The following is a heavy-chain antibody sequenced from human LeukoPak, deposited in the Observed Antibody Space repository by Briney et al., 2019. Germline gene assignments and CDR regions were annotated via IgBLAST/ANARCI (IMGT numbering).Heavy chain of an antibody. Sequence: TGGSLRLSCAASGFTFDDYTMHWVRQAPGKGLEWVSLISWDGGSTYYADSVKGRFTISRDNSKNSLYLQMNSLRDEDTAVYYCARVAVGRYDFDYWGRGTLVTVSS. CDR2: ISWDGGST. CDR1: GFTFDDYT. CDR3: ARVAVGRYDFDY. V-gene: IGHV3-43*01. J-gene: IGHJ4*01. D-gene: IGHD1-26*01.